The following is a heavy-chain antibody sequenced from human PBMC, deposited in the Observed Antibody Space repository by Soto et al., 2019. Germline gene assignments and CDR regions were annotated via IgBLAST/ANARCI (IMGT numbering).Heavy chain of an antibody. V-gene: IGHV4-61*01. CDR3: ATVPITGTGLHNSYYGMHV. CDR2: IYFSGST. CDR1: GDSVSSGFYY. D-gene: IGHD1-20*01. J-gene: IGHJ6*02. Sequence: QVQLQESGPGLVKPSETLSLTCTVSGDSVSSGFYYWNWIRQHPGKGLEWIGYIYFSGSTNYNTSLKSRLTLSLDTSKKQFSLRLNSVTAADTAVYYCATVPITGTGLHNSYYGMHVWGQGTTVPVSS.